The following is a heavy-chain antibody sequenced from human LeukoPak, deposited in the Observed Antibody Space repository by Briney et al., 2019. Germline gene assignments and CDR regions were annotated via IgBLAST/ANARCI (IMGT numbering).Heavy chain of an antibody. CDR3: AKDLFDSSGYHP. CDR2: ISGSGGST. J-gene: IGHJ5*02. CDR1: GFTFSSYA. D-gene: IGHD3-22*01. V-gene: IGHV3-23*01. Sequence: GGSLRLSCAASGFTFSSYAMSWVRQAPGKGLEWVSAISGSGGSTYYADSVKGRFTISRDNSKNTLCLQMNSLRAEDTAVYYCAKDLFDSSGYHPWGQGTLVTVSS.